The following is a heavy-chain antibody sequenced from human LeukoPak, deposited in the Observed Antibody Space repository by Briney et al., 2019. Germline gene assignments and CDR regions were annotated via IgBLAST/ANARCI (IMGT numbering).Heavy chain of an antibody. D-gene: IGHD5-24*01. Sequence: PSETLSLTCTVSGDSISSYYWSWIRQPPGKGLEWIGYIYYSGSTNYNPSLKSRITISVDTSKNQFSLKLSSVTAADTAVYYCARDRGRWLRTYYYYYGMDVWGQGTTVTVSS. CDR3: ARDRGRWLRTYYYYYGMDV. J-gene: IGHJ6*02. CDR1: GDSISSYY. V-gene: IGHV4-59*12. CDR2: IYYSGST.